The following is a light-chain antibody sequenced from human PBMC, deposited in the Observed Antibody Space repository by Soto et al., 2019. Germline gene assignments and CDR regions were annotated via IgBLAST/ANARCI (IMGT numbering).Light chain of an antibody. Sequence: DIQMTQSPSSLSASVGDRVTITCRASQSIRSYLNCYQQKPEKAPKLLIYAASSLQSVVPTSFNGSGYGTDFTLTISSHKPEDFATYYCHQSYSTPQTFGQGTKVDIK. CDR3: HQSYSTPQT. CDR2: AAS. CDR1: QSIRSY. J-gene: IGKJ1*01. V-gene: IGKV1-39*01.